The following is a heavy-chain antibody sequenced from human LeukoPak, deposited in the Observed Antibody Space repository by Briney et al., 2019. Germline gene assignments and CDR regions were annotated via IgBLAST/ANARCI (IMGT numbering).Heavy chain of an antibody. V-gene: IGHV3-23*01. D-gene: IGHD6-6*01. J-gene: IGHJ4*02. CDR1: GFTFSSYA. CDR2: ISGSDGST. Sequence: GGSLRLSCAASGFTFSSYAMSWVRQPPGKGLECVSTISGSDGSTHYADSVKGRFTISRDNSKNTLYLQMNSLRADDTAVYYCAKGRIAARPLGFDYWGQGTLVTVSS. CDR3: AKGRIAARPLGFDY.